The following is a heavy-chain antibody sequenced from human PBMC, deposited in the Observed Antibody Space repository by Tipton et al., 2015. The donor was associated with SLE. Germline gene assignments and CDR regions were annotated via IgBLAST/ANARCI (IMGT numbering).Heavy chain of an antibody. CDR1: GVSISSDSYY. CDR2: IYATGSA. V-gene: IGHV4-61*02. CDR3: ARSLDTFDV. J-gene: IGHJ3*01. Sequence: TLSLTCTVSGVSISSDSYYWNWIRQPAGKGLEWIGRIYATGSAYYNPSLNSRVTISVDTSKNQFSLRLSSVTAADTAVYYCARSLDTFDVWGQGTMVTVSS.